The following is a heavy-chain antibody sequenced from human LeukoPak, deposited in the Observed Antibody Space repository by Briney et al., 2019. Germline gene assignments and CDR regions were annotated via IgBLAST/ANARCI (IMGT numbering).Heavy chain of an antibody. J-gene: IGHJ4*02. CDR3: ARGSGNYFLDY. Sequence: GGSLRLSCAASGFTLSNYWMSWVRQAPGKGLEWVADIQPDGSEKYYVDSVKGRFTISRDNARNSLYLQLNSLRAEDTAFYYCARGSGNYFLDYWGQGTLVTVPS. CDR2: IQPDGSEK. V-gene: IGHV3-7*01. D-gene: IGHD1-26*01. CDR1: GFTLSNYW.